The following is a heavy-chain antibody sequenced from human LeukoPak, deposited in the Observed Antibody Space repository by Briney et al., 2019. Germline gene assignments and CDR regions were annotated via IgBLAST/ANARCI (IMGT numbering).Heavy chain of an antibody. CDR2: IYYSGST. V-gene: IGHV4-59*01. CDR1: GGSIRTDY. CDR3: ARDRIGSGYHGGDAFDI. D-gene: IGHD5-12*01. Sequence: SETLSLTCTVSGGSIRTDYWSWIRQPPGKGLEWIGYIYYSGSTNYKPSLKSRVSISVDTTKNQFSLHLTSVTAADTAVYYCARDRIGSGYHGGDAFDIWGQGAMVTVSS. J-gene: IGHJ3*02.